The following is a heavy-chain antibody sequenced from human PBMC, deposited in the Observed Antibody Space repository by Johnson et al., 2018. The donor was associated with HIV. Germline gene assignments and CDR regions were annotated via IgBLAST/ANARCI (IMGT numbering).Heavy chain of an antibody. CDR3: ARSWAYYYALTDAFDI. CDR2: IRSKAYGGTT. J-gene: IGHJ3*02. V-gene: IGHV3-49*03. CDR1: GFTFSDYA. D-gene: IGHD3-10*01. Sequence: EVQLVESGGGLVQPGRSLRLSSTASGFTFSDYAMSWFRQAPGKGLEWVGVIRSKAYGGTTEYAASVKGRFIISRDDSKSVAYLQMNSLNTEDTAVYYCARSWAYYYALTDAFDIWGQGTMVTVSS.